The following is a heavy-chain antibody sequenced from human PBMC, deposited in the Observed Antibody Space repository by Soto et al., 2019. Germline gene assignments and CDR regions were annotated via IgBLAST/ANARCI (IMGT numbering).Heavy chain of an antibody. CDR2: ISGSGGST. CDR3: AKVLHDYSNMLDY. J-gene: IGHJ4*02. Sequence: LRLSCAASGFTFSSYAMSWVRQAPGKGLEWVSAISGSGGSTYYADSVKGRFTISRDNSKNTLYLQMNSLRAEDTAVYYCAKVLHDYSNMLDYWGQGTLVTVSS. D-gene: IGHD4-4*01. CDR1: GFTFSSYA. V-gene: IGHV3-23*01.